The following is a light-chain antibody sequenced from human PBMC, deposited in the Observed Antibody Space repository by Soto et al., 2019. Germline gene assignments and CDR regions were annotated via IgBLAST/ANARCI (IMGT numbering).Light chain of an antibody. J-gene: IGKJ1*01. CDR2: AAS. Sequence: DIQLTQSPSFLSASVGDRVTITCRASQAISSYLAWFQQRPGKAPKVLIYAASTLQSGVPSRFSGSGSGTEFTLTISSLLPEDFATYFCQQLNSYPWTFGQGTKVEIK. CDR1: QAISSY. V-gene: IGKV1-9*01. CDR3: QQLNSYPWT.